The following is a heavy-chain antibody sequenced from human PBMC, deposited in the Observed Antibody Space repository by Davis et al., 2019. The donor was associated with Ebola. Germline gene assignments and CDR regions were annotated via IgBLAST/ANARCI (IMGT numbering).Heavy chain of an antibody. V-gene: IGHV1-69*06. CDR3: ARSHHYYDSSGYYL. D-gene: IGHD3-22*01. CDR2: IIPIFGTA. J-gene: IGHJ5*02. CDR1: GGTFSSYA. Sequence: SVKVSCKASGGTFSSYAISWVRQAPGQGLEWMGGIIPIFGTANYAQKFQGRVTITADNSTSTAYMELSSLRSEDTAVYYCARSHHYYDSSGYYLWGQGTLVTVSS.